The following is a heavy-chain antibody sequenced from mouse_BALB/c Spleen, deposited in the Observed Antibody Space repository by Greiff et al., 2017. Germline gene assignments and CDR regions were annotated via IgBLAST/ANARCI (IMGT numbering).Heavy chain of an antibody. CDR2: IRNKANGYTT. CDR3: ARIPYYYGSSYFDY. CDR1: GFTFTDYY. Sequence: DVKLQESGGGLVQPGGSLRLSCATSGFTFTDYYMSWVRQPPGKALEWLGFIRNKANGYTTEYSASVKGRFTISRDNSQSILYLQMNTLRAEDSATYYCARIPYYYGSSYFDYWGQGTTLTVSS. D-gene: IGHD1-1*01. J-gene: IGHJ2*01. V-gene: IGHV7-3*02.